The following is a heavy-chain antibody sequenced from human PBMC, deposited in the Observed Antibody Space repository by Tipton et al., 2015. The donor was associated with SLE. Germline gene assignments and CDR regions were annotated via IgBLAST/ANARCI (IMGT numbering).Heavy chain of an antibody. J-gene: IGHJ3*02. CDR2: IYSSGTT. V-gene: IGHV4-59*11. D-gene: IGHD3-3*01. CDR1: GGSISGHY. Sequence: TLSLTCTVSGGSISGHYWSWIRQPPGKGLEWIGHIYSSGTTNYNPSLKSRVSISVDTAKNQFSLKLNSVTAADTAVYYCARDQGRWRGFRAFDIWGQGTMVTVSS. CDR3: ARDQGRWRGFRAFDI.